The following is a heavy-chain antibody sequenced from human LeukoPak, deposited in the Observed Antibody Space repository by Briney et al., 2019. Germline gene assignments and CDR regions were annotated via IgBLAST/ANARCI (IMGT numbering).Heavy chain of an antibody. V-gene: IGHV4-59*01. J-gene: IGHJ4*02. Sequence: PSETLSLTCTVSGGSISSYYWSWIRQPPGKGLEWIGYIYYSGSTNYNPSLKSRVTISVDTSKNQFSLKLSSVTAADTAVYYCASSHYSGWYFDYWGQGTLVTVSS. CDR1: GGSISSYY. CDR3: ASSHYSGWYFDY. D-gene: IGHD6-19*01. CDR2: IYYSGST.